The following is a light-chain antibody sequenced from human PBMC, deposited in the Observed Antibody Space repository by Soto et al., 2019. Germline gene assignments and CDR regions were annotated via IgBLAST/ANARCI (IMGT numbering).Light chain of an antibody. J-gene: IGKJ5*01. V-gene: IGKV3-20*01. CDR1: QTVRNNY. CDR2: DAS. Sequence: EFVLTQSPGTLSLSPGERATLSCRASQTVRNNYLAWYQHKPGQAPRLLIYDASSRATGIPDRFSGSGSGTDFTLTISRLEPEDFAVYYCQQYGSSRITFGQGTRLENK. CDR3: QQYGSSRIT.